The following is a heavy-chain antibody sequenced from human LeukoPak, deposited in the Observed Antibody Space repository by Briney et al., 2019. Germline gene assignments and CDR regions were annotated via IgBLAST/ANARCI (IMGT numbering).Heavy chain of an antibody. J-gene: IGHJ5*02. CDR3: ARDREKGSETLFDP. Sequence: ETLSLTCTVSGGSISSYYWSWIRQPPGKGLVWVSRINSDGSSTSYADSVKGRFTISRDNAKNTLYLQMNSLRAEDTAVYYCARDREKGSETLFDPWGQGTLVTVSS. D-gene: IGHD3-10*01. CDR2: INSDGSST. V-gene: IGHV3-74*01. CDR1: GGSISSYY.